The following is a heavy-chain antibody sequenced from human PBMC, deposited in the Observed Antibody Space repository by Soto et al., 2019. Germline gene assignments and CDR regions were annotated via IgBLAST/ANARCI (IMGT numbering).Heavy chain of an antibody. Sequence: SETLSLTCTVSGGSISGHSWVWIRQPAGKGLEWIGHIYPSGSTSYNPSLRSRVTMTLDTSSNQIFLNLTSVTAADTAVFYCVRGRSYSVYDFWGPGTLVTVSS. V-gene: IGHV4-4*07. J-gene: IGHJ4*02. D-gene: IGHD5-12*01. CDR2: IYPSGST. CDR1: GGSISGHS. CDR3: VRGRSYSVYDF.